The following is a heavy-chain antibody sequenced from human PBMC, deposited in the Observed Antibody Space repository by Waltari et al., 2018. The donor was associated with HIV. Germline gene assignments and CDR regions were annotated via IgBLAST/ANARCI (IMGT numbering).Heavy chain of an antibody. CDR1: GFTFSDYY. V-gene: IGHV3-11*01. J-gene: IGHJ6*02. D-gene: IGHD5-18*01. CDR3: ARSVQLWLRIKADYYYGMDV. CDR2: SSSSGSTI. Sequence: QVQLVESGGGLVKPGGSLRLSCAASGFTFSDYYMTWIRQAPGKGLEWISYSSSSGSTIYYADSVKGRFTISRDNAKNSLYLLMNSLRAEDTAMYYCARSVQLWLRIKADYYYGMDVWGQGTTVTVSS.